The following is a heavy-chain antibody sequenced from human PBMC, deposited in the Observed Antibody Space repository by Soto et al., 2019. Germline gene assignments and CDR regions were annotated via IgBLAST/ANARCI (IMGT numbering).Heavy chain of an antibody. V-gene: IGHV2-5*02. J-gene: IGHJ4*02. D-gene: IGHD2-15*01. Sequence: QITLKESGPTLVKPTQTLTLTCTFSGFSLSTYEVSVGWIRQPPGKALEWLALIYWDGDQRYSPSLKSRLTITKDTSKNHVLLTMSNMYPVDTATYNCVPIARKTDPATWGQGTLVTVSS. CDR1: GFSLSTYEVS. CDR2: IYWDGDQ. CDR3: VPIARKTDPAT.